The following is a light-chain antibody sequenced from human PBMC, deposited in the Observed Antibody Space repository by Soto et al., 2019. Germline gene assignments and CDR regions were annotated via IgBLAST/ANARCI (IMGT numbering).Light chain of an antibody. CDR3: QQRSNWLT. Sequence: EIVLTQSPGTLSLSPGARAPLSCRARQSVSSYLAWYQQKPGQAPRLLIYDASNRATGIPARFSGSGSGTDFTLTISSLEPEDFAVYYCQQRSNWLTFGGGTKVDIK. V-gene: IGKV3-11*01. CDR2: DAS. J-gene: IGKJ4*01. CDR1: QSVSSY.